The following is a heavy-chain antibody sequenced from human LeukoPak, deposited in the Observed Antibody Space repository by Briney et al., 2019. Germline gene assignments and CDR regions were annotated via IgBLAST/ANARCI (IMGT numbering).Heavy chain of an antibody. Sequence: SQTLSLTCAVTGGSVSGSGYAWNWFRQPPGKGLEWIAYIFHSGSTSSNPSLKSRVTISLDRSKNHFSLNLTSVTAADTAVYYCASGRTYRHPLDSWGQGALVTVSS. J-gene: IGHJ4*02. D-gene: IGHD3-16*02. V-gene: IGHV4-30-2*01. CDR1: GGSVSGSGYA. CDR2: IFHSGST. CDR3: ASGRTYRHPLDS.